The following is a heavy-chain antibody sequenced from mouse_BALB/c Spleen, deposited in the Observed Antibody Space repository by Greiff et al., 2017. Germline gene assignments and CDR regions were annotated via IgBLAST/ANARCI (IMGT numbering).Heavy chain of an antibody. V-gene: IGHV5-6-5*01. Sequence: DVMLVESGGGLVKPGGSLKLSCAASGFTFSSYAMSWVRQTPEKRLEWVASISSGGSTYYPDSVKGRFTISRDNAKNTLYLQMSSLKSEDTAMYYCARELVFDYWGQGTTLTVSS. D-gene: IGHD4-1*01. CDR1: GFTFSSYA. J-gene: IGHJ2*01. CDR3: ARELVFDY. CDR2: ISSGGST.